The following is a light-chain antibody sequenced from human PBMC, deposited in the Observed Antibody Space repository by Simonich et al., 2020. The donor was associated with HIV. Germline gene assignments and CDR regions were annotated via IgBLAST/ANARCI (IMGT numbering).Light chain of an antibody. CDR1: QRALYSSDNKKY. CDR2: WAS. CDR3: QQYYAAPIT. J-gene: IGKJ5*01. Sequence: DIVMTQSPDSLAVSLGERATINCKSIQRALYSSDNKKYLAWYQQKSGQPPKLLIYWASTRESGVPDPFSGSGSGTDFTLTISSLQAEDVAVYYCQQYYAAPITFGQGTRLEI. V-gene: IGKV4-1*01.